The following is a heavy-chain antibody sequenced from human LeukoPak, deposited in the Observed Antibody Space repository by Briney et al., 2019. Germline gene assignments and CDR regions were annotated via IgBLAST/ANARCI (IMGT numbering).Heavy chain of an antibody. Sequence: ASVKVSCKASGYTFTGYYIHWVRQAPGQGLEWMGWINPNINGTNYAQKFQGRVTMTGDRSISTAYMELSRLRSDDTAVYYCARDFVRDGYNTEYFQHWGQGTLVTVAS. D-gene: IGHD5-24*01. J-gene: IGHJ1*01. V-gene: IGHV1-2*02. CDR1: GYTFTGYY. CDR2: INPNINGT. CDR3: ARDFVRDGYNTEYFQH.